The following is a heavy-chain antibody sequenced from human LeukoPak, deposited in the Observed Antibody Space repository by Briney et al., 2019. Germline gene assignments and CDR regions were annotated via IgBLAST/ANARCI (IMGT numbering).Heavy chain of an antibody. CDR3: AKAQVTNIYGPGY. J-gene: IGHJ4*02. CDR1: GFTFSSYA. V-gene: IGHV3-23*01. Sequence: GGSLRLSCAASGFTFSSYAMSWVRQAPGKGLEWLSVISGSGSNTYYPDSVKGRFTISRDNSKNTLCLQMNSLRAEDTAVYYCAKAQVTNIYGPGYWGQGTLVTVSS. D-gene: IGHD5-18*01. CDR2: ISGSGSNT.